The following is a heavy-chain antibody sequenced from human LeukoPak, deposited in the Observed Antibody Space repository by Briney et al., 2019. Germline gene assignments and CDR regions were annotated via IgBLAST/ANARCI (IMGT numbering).Heavy chain of an antibody. V-gene: IGHV4-59*08. Sequence: SETLSLTCTVSGGSISSYYWSWIRQPPGKGLEWIGYIYYSGSTNYNSSLKSRVTISVDTSKNQFSLKLSSVTAADTAVYYCARSYDIDAFDIWGQGTMVTVSS. CDR3: ARSYDIDAFDI. CDR2: IYYSGST. CDR1: GGSISSYY. D-gene: IGHD3-22*01. J-gene: IGHJ3*02.